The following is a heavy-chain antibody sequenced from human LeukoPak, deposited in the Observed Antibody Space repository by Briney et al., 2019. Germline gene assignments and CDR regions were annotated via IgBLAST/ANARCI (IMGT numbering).Heavy chain of an antibody. J-gene: IGHJ5*02. CDR3: ARDVHGDYGSGWFDP. CDR1: GGTFNNSA. Sequence: SVKVSCKTSGGTFNNSAISWVRQAPGQGLEWLGGIMPLFGTAGYAQKFQGRVNITKDESTRTVYLELTSLTSDDTAVYYCARDVHGDYGSGWFDPWGQGTLVSVSS. V-gene: IGHV1-69*05. D-gene: IGHD4-17*01. CDR2: IMPLFGTA.